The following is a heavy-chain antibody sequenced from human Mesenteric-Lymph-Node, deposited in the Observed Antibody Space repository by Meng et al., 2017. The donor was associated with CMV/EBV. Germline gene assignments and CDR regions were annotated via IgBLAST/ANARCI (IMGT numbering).Heavy chain of an antibody. D-gene: IGHD1-26*01. J-gene: IGHJ3*02. Sequence: SETLSLTCTVSGGSISSYHWSWIRQPPGKGLEWIGYIYYSGSTNYNPSLKSRVTISVDTSKNQFSLKLSSVTAADTAVYYCAGTGSYDRDAFDIWGQGTMVTVSS. V-gene: IGHV4-59*12. CDR3: AGTGSYDRDAFDI. CDR1: GGSISSYH. CDR2: IYYSGST.